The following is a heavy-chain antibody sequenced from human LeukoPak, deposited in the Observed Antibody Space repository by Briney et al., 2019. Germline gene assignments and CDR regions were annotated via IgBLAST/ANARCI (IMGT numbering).Heavy chain of an antibody. Sequence: GGSLRLSCTASGFTFSSYEMNWVRQAPGKGLEWVSYISSSGSIIYYVDSMKGRFTISRDNAKNSLYLQMNSLRAEDTAVYYCARDPRILDYWGQGTLVTVSS. J-gene: IGHJ4*02. D-gene: IGHD2-15*01. V-gene: IGHV3-48*03. CDR2: ISSSGSII. CDR1: GFTFSSYE. CDR3: ARDPRILDY.